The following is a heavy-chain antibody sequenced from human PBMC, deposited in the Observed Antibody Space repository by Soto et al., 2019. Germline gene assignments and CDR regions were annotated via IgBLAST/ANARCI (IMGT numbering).Heavy chain of an antibody. V-gene: IGHV3-23*01. CDR3: AGHYYGSGSLPGY. CDR2: FSGTSVST. J-gene: IGHJ4*02. CDR1: GFTFSSYA. Sequence: VQLLESGGGLVQPGGSLRLSCAASGFTFSSYAMSWVRQAPGKGLEWVSAFSGTSVSTYYADSVKGRFTISRDNSKNTLYLQMNSLRAEDTAVYYCAGHYYGSGSLPGYWGQGTLVTVSS. D-gene: IGHD3-10*01.